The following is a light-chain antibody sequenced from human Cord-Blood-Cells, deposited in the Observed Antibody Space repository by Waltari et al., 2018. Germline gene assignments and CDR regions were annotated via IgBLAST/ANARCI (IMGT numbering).Light chain of an antibody. V-gene: IGKV3-11*01. Sequence: EIVLTQSPATLSLSPGERATLSCRASQSVSSYLAWYQQKPGQAPRLLIYDASNRATGIPAGLRGSGSGTAFTSPIGSLEPEDFAFYYCQQRSNWPPFGQGTRLGIK. CDR2: DAS. J-gene: IGKJ5*01. CDR3: QQRSNWPP. CDR1: QSVSSY.